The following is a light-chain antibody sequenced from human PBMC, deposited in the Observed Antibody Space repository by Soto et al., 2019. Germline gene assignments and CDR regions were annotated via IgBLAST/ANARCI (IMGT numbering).Light chain of an antibody. J-gene: IGKJ1*01. CDR1: QTVNSDY. CDR2: ATS. Sequence: IVLTQSPGTLSLSPGETATLSCRSSQTVNSDYLAWFQQRPGQAPRLXIFATSRRATDIPDSFSGSGSGTDFTLAIRRLEPEDFAVYYCHQFGYSPRTFGQGTKVDIK. CDR3: HQFGYSPRT. V-gene: IGKV3-20*01.